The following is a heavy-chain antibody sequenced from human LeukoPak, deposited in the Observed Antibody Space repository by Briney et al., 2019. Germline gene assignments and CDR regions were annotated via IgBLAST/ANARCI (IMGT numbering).Heavy chain of an antibody. V-gene: IGHV2-70*04. CDR1: GFSLSTSGMR. J-gene: IGHJ4*02. CDR2: IDWDGDK. D-gene: IGHD6-19*01. Sequence: SGPTLLNPTQTLTLTCTFSGFSLSTSGMRVSWIRQPPGKALEWLARIDWDGDKFYSTSLKTRLTISKDTSKNQVVVTMTNMDPVDTATYYCARMSGWSYNFDYWGQGTLVTVSS. CDR3: ARMSGWSYNFDY.